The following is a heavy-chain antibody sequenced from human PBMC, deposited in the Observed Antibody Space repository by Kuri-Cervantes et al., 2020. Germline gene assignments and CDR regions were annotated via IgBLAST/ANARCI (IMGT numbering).Heavy chain of an antibody. V-gene: IGHV1-18*01. CDR3: AKVQRAPAPPDGDY. Sequence: ASVKVSCKASGYTFTSYGISWVRQAPGQGLEWMGWISAYNGYTNYAQKLQGRVTMTTDTSTSTAYMELRSLRSDDTAVYYCAKVQRAPAPPDGDYWGQGTLVTVSS. CDR2: ISAYNGYT. CDR1: GYTFTSYG. J-gene: IGHJ4*02. D-gene: IGHD6-25*01.